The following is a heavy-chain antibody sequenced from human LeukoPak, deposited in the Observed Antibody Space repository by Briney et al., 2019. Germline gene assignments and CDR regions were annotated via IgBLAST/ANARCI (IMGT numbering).Heavy chain of an antibody. V-gene: IGHV1-3*01. CDR2: INAGNGNT. J-gene: IGHJ4*02. CDR1: GYTFTSYA. D-gene: IGHD4-23*01. CDR3: ARTPTRSIRILRWPSVEYYFDY. Sequence: ASVKVSCKASGYTFTSYAMHWVRQAPGQRLEWMGWINAGNGNTKYSQKFQGWVTMTRDTSISTAYMELSRLRSDDTAVYYCARTPTRSIRILRWPSVEYYFDYWGQGTLVTVSS.